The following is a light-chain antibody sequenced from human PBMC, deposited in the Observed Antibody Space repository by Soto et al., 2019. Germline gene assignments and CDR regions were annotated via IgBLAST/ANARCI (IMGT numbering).Light chain of an antibody. CDR1: QDISTY. J-gene: IGKJ4*01. CDR3: QQYDNLPLT. V-gene: IGKV1-33*01. CDR2: DAS. Sequence: DIQMTQSPSSLSASVGDRVTITCQASQDISTYLNRYQQKPGKAPKLLIYDASNLETGVPSRFSGSGSGTDFTFTISSLQPEDIATYYCQQYDNLPLTFGGGTKVEIK.